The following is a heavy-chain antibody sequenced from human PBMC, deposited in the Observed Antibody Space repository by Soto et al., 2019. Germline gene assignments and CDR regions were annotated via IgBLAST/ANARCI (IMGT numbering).Heavy chain of an antibody. D-gene: IGHD3-3*01. Sequence: AGGSLRLSCAASGFTFSSYAMHWVRQAPGKGLEWVAVISYDGSNKYYADSVKGRFTISRDNSKNTLYLQMNSLRAEDTAVYYCARDRSITIFGVVIEAYYYGMDVWGQGTTVTVSS. CDR2: ISYDGSNK. V-gene: IGHV3-30-3*01. CDR3: ARDRSITIFGVVIEAYYYGMDV. J-gene: IGHJ6*02. CDR1: GFTFSSYA.